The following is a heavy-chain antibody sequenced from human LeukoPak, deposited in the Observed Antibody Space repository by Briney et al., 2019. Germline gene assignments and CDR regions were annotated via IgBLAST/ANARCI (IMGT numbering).Heavy chain of an antibody. V-gene: IGHV1-3*01. CDR1: GYTFTSYA. CDR3: ARDGVGATPEFDY. CDR2: INAGNGNT. Sequence: ASVKVSCKASGYTFTSYAMHWVRQATGQRPEWMGWINAGNGNTKYSQKFQGRVTITRDTSASTAYMELSSLRSEDTAVYYCARDGVGATPEFDYWGQGTLVTVSS. J-gene: IGHJ4*02. D-gene: IGHD1-26*01.